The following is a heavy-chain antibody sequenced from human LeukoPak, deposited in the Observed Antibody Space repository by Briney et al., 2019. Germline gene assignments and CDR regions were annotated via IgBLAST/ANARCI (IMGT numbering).Heavy chain of an antibody. Sequence: SETLSLTCTVSGGSISSYYWSWIRQPPGKGLEWIGEINHSGSTNYNPSLKSRVTISVDTSKNQFSLKLSSVTAADTAVYYCATTSRYCSSTSCYPYYYYYMDVWGKGTTVTVSS. CDR3: ATTSRYCSSTSCYPYYYYYMDV. J-gene: IGHJ6*03. D-gene: IGHD2-2*01. CDR2: INHSGST. V-gene: IGHV4-34*01. CDR1: GGSISSYY.